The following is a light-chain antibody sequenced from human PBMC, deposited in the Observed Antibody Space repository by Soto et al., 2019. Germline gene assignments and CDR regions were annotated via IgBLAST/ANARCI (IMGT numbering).Light chain of an antibody. J-gene: IGKJ4*02. CDR2: AAS. CDR3: QQYDERPPNRS. Sequence: EIVMTQSPATLSVSPGERATLSCRASQSVSTNLAWYQQKPGQAPRLLIYAASVRATGIPARFSGSGSGTAFTLTISSLQSADVAAYYCQQYDERPPNRSFGGGTKVEIK. V-gene: IGKV3-15*01. CDR1: QSVSTN.